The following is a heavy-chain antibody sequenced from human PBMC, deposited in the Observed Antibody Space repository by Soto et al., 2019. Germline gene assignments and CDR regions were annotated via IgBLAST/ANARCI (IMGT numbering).Heavy chain of an antibody. CDR2: IIPIFGTA. Sequence: SVKVSCKASGGTFSSYAISWVRQAPGQGLEWMGGIIPIFGTANYAQKFQGRVTITADESTSTAYMELSSLRSEDTAVYYCARYCSGGSCYFKLFDYRGQGTLVTVSS. CDR3: ARYCSGGSCYFKLFDY. CDR1: GGTFSSYA. J-gene: IGHJ4*02. D-gene: IGHD2-15*01. V-gene: IGHV1-69*13.